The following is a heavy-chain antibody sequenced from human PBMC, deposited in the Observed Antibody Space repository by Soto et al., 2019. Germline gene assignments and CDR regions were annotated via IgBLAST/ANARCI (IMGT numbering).Heavy chain of an antibody. CDR3: ARGAATGAFDP. CDR2: IDPNSGGT. D-gene: IGHD1-26*01. V-gene: IGHV1-2*02. Sequence: QVQLVQSGAEVKKPGASVKVSCKAAGYTFIGYYMHWVRQAPGQGLEWMGWIDPNSGGTNYEQKFKGRVTMTRDTSSNTGYMELSRLTSDDTAVYYCARGAATGAFDPWGQGTLVTVSS. J-gene: IGHJ5*02. CDR1: GYTFIGYY.